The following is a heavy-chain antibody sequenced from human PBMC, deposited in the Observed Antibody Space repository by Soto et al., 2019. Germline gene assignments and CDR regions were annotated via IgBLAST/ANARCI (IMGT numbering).Heavy chain of an antibody. V-gene: IGHV3-33*01. J-gene: IGHJ3*02. D-gene: IGHD2-15*01. CDR1: GFSFRTSG. CDR3: ARGLPKVAGGAFDI. CDR2: MWYDGHVE. Sequence: QVYLVESGGGVVQPGRSLTLSCAASGFSFRTSGMHWVRQAPGKGLEWVTGMWYDGHVEGYLDSVKGRFTISRDNSNSLMSLQMSNLRVDDTAVYYCARGLPKVAGGAFDIWGHGTMVTVSS.